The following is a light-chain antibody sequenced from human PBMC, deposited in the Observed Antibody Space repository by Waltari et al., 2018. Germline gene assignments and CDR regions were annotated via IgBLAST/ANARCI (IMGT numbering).Light chain of an antibody. CDR3: HLYYGGTPV. CDR1: TGAVTSGYF. J-gene: IGLJ3*02. V-gene: IGLV7-43*01. CDR2: ATN. Sequence: QTVVTQEPSLTVSPGGTVTLPCASSTGAVTSGYFPNWFQQKPGQAPRPLIYATNNKHSWTPARWSGSLLGIKAAVPRSGVQPGDEAEYYSHLYYGGTPVYGGGTSLTVV.